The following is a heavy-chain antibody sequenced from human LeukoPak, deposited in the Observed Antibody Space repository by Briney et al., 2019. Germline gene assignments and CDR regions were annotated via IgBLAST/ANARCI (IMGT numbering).Heavy chain of an antibody. CDR3: ARVRQHDYIDS. J-gene: IGHJ4*02. V-gene: IGHV4-4*02. CDR1: GGSISSSNW. Sequence: PSETLSLTCAVSGGSISSSNWWSWVRQPPGKGLEWIGEIYRGGSTHYNPSLKSRVTISAVESKNQFSLRLSSVTAADTAVYYCARVRQHDYIDSWGQGTLVTVSS. CDR2: IYRGGST.